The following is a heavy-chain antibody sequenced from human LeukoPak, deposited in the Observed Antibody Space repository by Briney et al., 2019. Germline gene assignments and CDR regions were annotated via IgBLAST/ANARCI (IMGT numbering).Heavy chain of an antibody. CDR2: ISSSSSYI. J-gene: IGHJ4*02. CDR1: GFTFSSYT. V-gene: IGHV3-21*01. CDR3: ATPPLEGGF. D-gene: IGHD1-1*01. Sequence: PGGSLRLSCAASGFTFSSYTMNWVRQAPGKGLEWVSSISSSSSYIHYADSMKGRFTISRDNAKNSLYLQMNSLRAEDTAVYYCATPPLEGGFWGQGTLVTVSS.